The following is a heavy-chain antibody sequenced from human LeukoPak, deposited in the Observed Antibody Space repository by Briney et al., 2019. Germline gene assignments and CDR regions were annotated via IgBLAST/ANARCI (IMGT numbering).Heavy chain of an antibody. D-gene: IGHD3-22*01. Sequence: SETLSLTCTVSGGSISSNNYYWGWIRQPPGRGLEWIGSIYYSGTTSYNPSLKSRVTISVDTSKNQFSLKLSSVTAADTAMYYCARDRETYYYDSSGYCFDPWGQGTLVTVSS. CDR2: IYYSGTT. V-gene: IGHV4-39*07. J-gene: IGHJ5*02. CDR1: GGSISSNNYY. CDR3: ARDRETYYYDSSGYCFDP.